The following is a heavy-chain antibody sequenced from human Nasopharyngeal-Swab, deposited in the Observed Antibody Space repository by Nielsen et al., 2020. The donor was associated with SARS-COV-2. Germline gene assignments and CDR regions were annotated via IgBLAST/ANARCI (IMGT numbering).Heavy chain of an antibody. J-gene: IGHJ4*02. CDR2: ITADGAAT. Sequence: ETLFLTCVVSGFTFRSYAMTWVRLAPGKGLELVSVITADGAATAYVDSVKGRFTISRDNSKNTLYLQMNSLRAEDTALYYCAKGTLGFCRGGSCYPLDSWGQGTLVTVSS. CDR1: GFTFRSYA. D-gene: IGHD2-15*01. CDR3: AKGTLGFCRGGSCYPLDS. V-gene: IGHV3-23*01.